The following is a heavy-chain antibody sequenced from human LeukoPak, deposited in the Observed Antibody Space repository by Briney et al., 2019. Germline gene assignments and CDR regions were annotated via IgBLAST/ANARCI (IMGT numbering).Heavy chain of an antibody. CDR2: ISSSSSYI. D-gene: IGHD5-12*01. CDR3: ARDVQVATIYPLDY. J-gene: IGHJ4*02. Sequence: PGGSLRLSCAASGFTFSSYSMNWVRQAPGKGLEWVSSISSSSSYIYYADSVKGRFTISRDNAKNSLYLQMNSLRAEDMAVYYCARDVQVATIYPLDYWGQGTLVTVSS. V-gene: IGHV3-21*01. CDR1: GFTFSSYS.